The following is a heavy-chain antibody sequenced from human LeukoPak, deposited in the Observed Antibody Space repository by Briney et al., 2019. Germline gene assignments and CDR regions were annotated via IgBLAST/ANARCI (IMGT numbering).Heavy chain of an antibody. J-gene: IGHJ3*02. D-gene: IGHD1-1*01. Sequence: ASVKVSCKASGYTFTSYGISWVRQAPGQGLEWMGGIIPIFGTANYAQKFQGRVTITADESTSTAYMELSSLRSEDTAVYYCARSGRSPAFDIWGQGTMVTVSS. CDR1: GYTFTSYG. CDR2: IIPIFGTA. V-gene: IGHV1-69*13. CDR3: ARSGRSPAFDI.